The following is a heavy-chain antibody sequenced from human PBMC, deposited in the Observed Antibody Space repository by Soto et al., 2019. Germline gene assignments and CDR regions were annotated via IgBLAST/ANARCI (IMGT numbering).Heavy chain of an antibody. CDR1: GGSVSNSNYY. V-gene: IGHV4-39*01. Sequence: SETLSLTCTVSGGSVSNSNYYWGWIRQSPGKGLEWIGSVYYSGRSYSKSSVKSRVAISVDTSKNQFSLNLHSVTASDTAVYFCVSQRTSVLTQSYFDYGGPGALVTAPQ. CDR2: VYYSGRS. CDR3: VSQRTSVLTQSYFDY. J-gene: IGHJ4*02. D-gene: IGHD2-8*01.